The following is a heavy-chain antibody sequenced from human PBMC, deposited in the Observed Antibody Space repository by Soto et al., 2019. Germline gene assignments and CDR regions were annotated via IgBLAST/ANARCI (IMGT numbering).Heavy chain of an antibody. V-gene: IGHV1-18*01. CDR1: GYTFTSFG. D-gene: IGHD3-16*02. J-gene: IGHJ3*02. CDR2: ISAYNGNT. Sequence: QVQLVKSGAEVKKPGASVKVSCKASGYTFTSFGISWVRQAPGQGLEWMGWISAYNGNTNYAQKLQGRVTMTTDTSTSTAYMELRSLRSDDTAVYYCARDRGAFGGVIPDAFDIWGQGTMVSVSS. CDR3: ARDRGAFGGVIPDAFDI.